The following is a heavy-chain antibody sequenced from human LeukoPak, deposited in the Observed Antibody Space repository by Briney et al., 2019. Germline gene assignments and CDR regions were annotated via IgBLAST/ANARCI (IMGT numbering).Heavy chain of an antibody. CDR3: ARLSRRITMIVVAPYWYFDL. CDR2: ISGSGGST. D-gene: IGHD3-22*01. Sequence: QPGGSLRLSCAASGFTFSSYAMSWVRQAPGKGLEWVSAISGSGGSTYYADSVKDRFTISRDNSKNTLYLQMNSLRAEDTAVYYCARLSRRITMIVVAPYWYFDLWGRGTLVTVSS. J-gene: IGHJ2*01. V-gene: IGHV3-23*01. CDR1: GFTFSSYA.